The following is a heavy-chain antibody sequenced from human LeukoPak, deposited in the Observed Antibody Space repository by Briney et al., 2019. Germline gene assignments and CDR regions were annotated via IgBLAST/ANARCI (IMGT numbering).Heavy chain of an antibody. Sequence: GGSLRLSCAASGFTFRNHAMNWVRQAPGKGLEWVSVISGSGETTYYADSVKGRFTISRDDSQNTLYLQMSSLRGEDTALYYCAKYRGMVGASVRAFDYWGQGTLVTVSS. V-gene: IGHV3-23*01. D-gene: IGHD1-26*01. CDR3: AKYRGMVGASVRAFDY. J-gene: IGHJ4*02. CDR1: GFTFRNHA. CDR2: ISGSGETT.